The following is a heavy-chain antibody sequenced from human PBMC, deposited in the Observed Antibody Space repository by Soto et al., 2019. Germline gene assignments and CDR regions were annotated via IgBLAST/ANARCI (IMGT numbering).Heavy chain of an antibody. CDR1: GYSFTSYW. CDR3: ARGIYDFLSGTNWFDP. D-gene: IGHD3-3*01. V-gene: IGHV5-51*01. J-gene: IGHJ5*02. CDR2: IYPGDSDT. Sequence: GESLKISCKGSGYSFTSYWIGWVRQMPGKGLEWMGIIYPGDSDTRYSPSFQGQVTISADKSISTAYLQWSSLKASDTAMYYCARGIYDFLSGTNWFDPWGQGTLVTVSS.